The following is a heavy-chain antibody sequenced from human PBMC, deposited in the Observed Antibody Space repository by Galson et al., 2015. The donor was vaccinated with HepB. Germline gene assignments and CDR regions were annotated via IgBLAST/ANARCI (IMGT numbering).Heavy chain of an antibody. J-gene: IGHJ4*02. CDR1: GDSVSSNSAA. CDR2: TYYRSKWYN. CDR3: ARDKGQQWLAFFDY. D-gene: IGHD6-19*01. V-gene: IGHV6-1*01. Sequence: CAISGDSVSSNSAAWNRIRQSPSRGLEWLGRTYYRSKWYNDYAVSVKSRITINPDTSKNQFSLQLNSVTPEDTAVYYCARDKGQQWLAFFDYWGQGTLVTVSS.